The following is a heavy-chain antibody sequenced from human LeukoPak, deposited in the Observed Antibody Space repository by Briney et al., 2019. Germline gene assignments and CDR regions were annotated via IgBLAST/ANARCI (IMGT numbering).Heavy chain of an antibody. CDR2: INPSGGST. Sequence: ASVKVSFKSSVYTFTSYYMHWVRQAPGQGLEWMGIINPSGGSTSYAQKFQGRVTMTRETSTSTVYMELSSLRSEDTAVYYCARDWEWELIFDYWGQGTLVSVSS. V-gene: IGHV1-46*01. J-gene: IGHJ4*02. CDR1: VYTFTSYY. CDR3: ARDWEWELIFDY. D-gene: IGHD1-26*01.